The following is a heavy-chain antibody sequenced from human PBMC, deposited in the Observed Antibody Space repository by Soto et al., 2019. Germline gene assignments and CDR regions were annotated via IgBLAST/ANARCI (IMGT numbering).Heavy chain of an antibody. J-gene: IGHJ3*02. V-gene: IGHV3-53*01. D-gene: IGHD2-15*01. CDR1: GFTVSSNY. Sequence: GGSLRLSCAASGFTVSSNYMSWVRQAPGKGLEWVSVIYSGGSTYYADSVKGRFTIFGDNSKNTLYLQMNSMRAEDTAVYYCAEAHPLGVADLDAFDIWGQGTMVTVSS. CDR2: IYSGGST. CDR3: AEAHPLGVADLDAFDI.